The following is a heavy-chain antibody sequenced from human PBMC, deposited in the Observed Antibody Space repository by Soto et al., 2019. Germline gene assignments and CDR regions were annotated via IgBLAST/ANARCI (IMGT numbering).Heavy chain of an antibody. J-gene: IGHJ4*02. Sequence: XESLKRSGAASEFTFANAWISWVRQAPGKGLEWVGRIKSKADGGTTDYAAPVKGRFTISRDESQNTLYLQMNSLKTEDTAVYYCTSLYYGHWGQGTLVIVSS. V-gene: IGHV3-15*01. CDR3: TSLYYGH. CDR1: EFTFANAW. D-gene: IGHD4-17*01. CDR2: IKSKADGGTT.